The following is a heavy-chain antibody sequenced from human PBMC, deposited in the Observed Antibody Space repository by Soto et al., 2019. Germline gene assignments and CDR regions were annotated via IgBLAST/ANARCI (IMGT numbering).Heavy chain of an antibody. J-gene: IGHJ4*02. CDR3: ARVGRDAIAAAGTIHY. Sequence: PSETLSLICAVYGGSFSCYYWSGIRQPPGKGLEWIGEINHSGSTNYNPSLKSRVTISVDTSKNQLSLKLSSVTAADTAVYYCARVGRDAIAAAGTIHYWGQGTLVTVSS. V-gene: IGHV4-34*01. CDR1: GGSFSCYY. CDR2: INHSGST. D-gene: IGHD6-13*01.